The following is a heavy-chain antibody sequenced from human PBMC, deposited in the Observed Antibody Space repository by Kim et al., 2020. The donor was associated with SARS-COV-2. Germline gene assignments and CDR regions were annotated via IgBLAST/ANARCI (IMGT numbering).Heavy chain of an antibody. Sequence: SETLSLTCTVSGGSISSYYWSWIRQPPGKGLEWVGYVYYSGSTNSNPSLTSRVTISVDTSKNQISLNLSSVTAADTAVYYCARTTGTTGFKNAFDIWGQGTMVTGSS. V-gene: IGHV4-59*01. CDR3: ARTTGTTGFKNAFDI. CDR1: GGSISSYY. CDR2: VYYSGST. D-gene: IGHD1-7*01. J-gene: IGHJ3*02.